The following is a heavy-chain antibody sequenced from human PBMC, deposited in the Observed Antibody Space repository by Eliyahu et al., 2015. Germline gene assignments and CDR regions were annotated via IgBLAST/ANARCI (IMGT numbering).Heavy chain of an antibody. V-gene: IGHV5-51*01. Sequence: EVQLVQSGPEVKKPGESLKISCRASGYSFITYWIGWVRXMPGKGLEWMGNIHPENFETRYSPSFQGQVTLSADKSTRTAYLQWSSLKASDTAIYYCLTYCGADCYIGEEFDHWGQGTLVTVSS. D-gene: IGHD2-21*02. CDR1: GYSFITYW. CDR3: LTYCGADCYIGEEFDH. CDR2: IHPENFET. J-gene: IGHJ5*02.